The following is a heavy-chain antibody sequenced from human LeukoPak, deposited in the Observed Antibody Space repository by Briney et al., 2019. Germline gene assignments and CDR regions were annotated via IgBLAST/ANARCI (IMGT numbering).Heavy chain of an antibody. CDR2: INWNGGST. V-gene: IGHV3-20*04. J-gene: IGHJ6*03. D-gene: IGHD4-11*01. CDR3: ARAVSHYNNYYYYNYMDV. CDR1: GFTFDDYG. Sequence: GGSLRLSCAASGFTFDDYGMSWVRQAPGKGLEWVSGINWNGGSTGYADFVKGRFTISRDNAKNSLYLQMNSLRAEDTALYYCARAVSHYNNYYYYNYMDVWGKGTTVTVSS.